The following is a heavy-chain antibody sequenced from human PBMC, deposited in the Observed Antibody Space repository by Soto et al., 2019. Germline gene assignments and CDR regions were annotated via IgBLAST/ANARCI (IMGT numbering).Heavy chain of an antibody. CDR2: INPNSGGT. CDR1: GYTCTGYY. J-gene: IGHJ6*02. Sequence: ASVKVSCKASGYTCTGYYMHWVRQAPGQGLEWMGWINPNSGGTNYAQKFQGRVTMTRDTSISTAYMELSRLRSDDTAVYYCVMDIVVVPAAPGPYGMDVWGQGTTVTVSS. V-gene: IGHV1-2*02. CDR3: VMDIVVVPAAPGPYGMDV. D-gene: IGHD2-2*03.